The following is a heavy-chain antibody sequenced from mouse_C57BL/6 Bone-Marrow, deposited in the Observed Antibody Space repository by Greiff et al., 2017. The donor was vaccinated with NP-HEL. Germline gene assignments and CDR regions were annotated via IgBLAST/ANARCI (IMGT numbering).Heavy chain of an antibody. CDR2: INPNNGGT. CDR3: ARHALTQATWFAY. V-gene: IGHV1-26*01. CDR1: GYTFTDYY. J-gene: IGHJ3*01. D-gene: IGHD3-2*02. Sequence: VQLQQSGPELVKPGASVKISCKASGYTFTDYYMNWVKQSHGKSLEWIGDINPNNGGTSYNQKFKGKATLTVDKSSSTAYMELRSLTSEDSAVYYCARHALTQATWFAYWGQGTLVTVSA.